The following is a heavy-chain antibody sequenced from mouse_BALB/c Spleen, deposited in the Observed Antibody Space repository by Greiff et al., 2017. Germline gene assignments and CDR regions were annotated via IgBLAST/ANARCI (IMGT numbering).Heavy chain of an antibody. CDR3: AITYGNYVDAMDY. CDR2: IWSGGST. D-gene: IGHD2-1*01. V-gene: IGHV2-2*02. J-gene: IGHJ4*01. CDR1: GFSLTSYG. Sequence: QVHVKQSGPGLVQPSQSLSITCTVSGFSLTSYGVHWVRQSPGKGLEWLGVIWSGGSTDYNAAFISRLSISKDNSKSQVFFKMNSLQANDTAIYYCAITYGNYVDAMDYWGQGTSVTVPS.